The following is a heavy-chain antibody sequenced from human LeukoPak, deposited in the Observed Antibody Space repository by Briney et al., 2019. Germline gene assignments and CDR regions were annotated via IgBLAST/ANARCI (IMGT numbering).Heavy chain of an antibody. CDR2: IWYDGSNK. CDR1: GFTFSSYG. Sequence: GGSLRLSCAASGFTFSSYGMHWVRQAPGKGLEWVAVIWYDGSNKYYADSVKGRFTISRDNSKNTLYLQMNSLRAEDTAVYYCARDAMTTVTYFDYWGQGTLVTVPS. J-gene: IGHJ4*02. D-gene: IGHD4-17*01. V-gene: IGHV3-33*01. CDR3: ARDAMTTVTYFDY.